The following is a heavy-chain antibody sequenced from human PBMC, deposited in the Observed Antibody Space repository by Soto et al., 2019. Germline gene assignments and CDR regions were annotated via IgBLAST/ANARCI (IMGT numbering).Heavy chain of an antibody. V-gene: IGHV3-33*01. CDR3: AREDSNPKGWYFDL. CDR1: GFTFSSYG. D-gene: IGHD4-4*01. CDR2: IWYDGSNK. Sequence: GGSLRLSCAASGFTFSSYGMHWVRQAPGKGLEWVAVIWYDGSNKYYADSVKGRFTISRDNSKNTLYLQMNSLRAEDTAVYYCAREDSNPKGWYFDLWGRGTLVTVSS. J-gene: IGHJ2*01.